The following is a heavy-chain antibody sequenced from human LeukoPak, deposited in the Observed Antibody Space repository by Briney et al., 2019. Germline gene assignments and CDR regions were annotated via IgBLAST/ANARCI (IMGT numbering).Heavy chain of an antibody. CDR3: ARDRPQRWLQLSLFGYFDY. CDR1: GFTFSSYS. V-gene: IGHV3-21*01. J-gene: IGHJ4*02. Sequence: PGGSLRLSCAASGFTFSSYSMNWVRLAPGKGLEWVSSISSSSSYIYYADSVKGRFTISRDNAKNSLYLQMNSLRAEDTAVYYCARDRPQRWLQLSLFGYFDYWGPGTLVTVSS. CDR2: ISSSSSYI. D-gene: IGHD5-24*01.